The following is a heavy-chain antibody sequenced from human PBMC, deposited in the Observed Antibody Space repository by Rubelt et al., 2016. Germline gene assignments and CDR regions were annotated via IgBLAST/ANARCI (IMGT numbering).Heavy chain of an antibody. Sequence: QVQLVQSGAEVKKPGASVKVSCKASGYTFTSYYMHWVRQAPGQGLEWMGIINPSGGSTSYGRKFQGSVTRTRDTSTSTGYMELSSLRAEDTAVYYCARSPRYDFEDNWFDPWGQGTLVTVSS. V-gene: IGHV1-46*01. D-gene: IGHD3-3*01. CDR1: GYTFTSYY. CDR2: INPSGGST. CDR3: ARSPRYDFEDNWFDP. J-gene: IGHJ5*02.